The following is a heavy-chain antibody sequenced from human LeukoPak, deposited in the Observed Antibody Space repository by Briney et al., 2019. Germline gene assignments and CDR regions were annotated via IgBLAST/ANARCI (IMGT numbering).Heavy chain of an antibody. J-gene: IGHJ4*02. D-gene: IGHD1/OR15-1a*01. CDR3: ARRTALEQYFDY. CDR1: GFTFSSYG. V-gene: IGHV3-30*02. Sequence: GGSLRPSCAASGFTFSSYGMHWVRQAPGKGLEWVAFIRYDGSNKYYADSVKGRFTISRDNSKNTLYLQMNSMRADDTAVYYCARRTALEQYFDYWGQGTLVTVSS. CDR2: IRYDGSNK.